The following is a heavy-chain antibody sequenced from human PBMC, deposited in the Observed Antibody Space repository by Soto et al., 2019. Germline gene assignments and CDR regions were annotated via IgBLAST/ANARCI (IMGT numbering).Heavy chain of an antibody. CDR1: GYTVTTHY. CDR2: INPGSGAA. Sequence: QVQLVQSGAEVKKPGASVKISCTASGYTVTTHYMHWVRQAPGRGLEWMGAINPGSGAAKYTQTFQARVTMTRETSTHTVYMEMSSLRSENTAVFYCARGGEVGVAGSAAFDMWGQGTMVTVSS. J-gene: IGHJ3*02. V-gene: IGHV1-46*01. D-gene: IGHD3-3*01. CDR3: ARGGEVGVAGSAAFDM.